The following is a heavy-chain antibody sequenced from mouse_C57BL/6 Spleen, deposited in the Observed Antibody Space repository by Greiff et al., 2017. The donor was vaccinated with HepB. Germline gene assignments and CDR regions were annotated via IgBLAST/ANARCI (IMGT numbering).Heavy chain of an antibody. Sequence: EVQLVESGPGLVKPSQSLSLTCSVTGYSITSGYYWNWIRQFPGNKLEWMGYISYDGSNNYNPSLKNRISITRDTSKNQFFLKLNSVTTADTATYDCAREDYGSSYDYAMDYWGQGTSVTVSS. CDR2: ISYDGSN. J-gene: IGHJ4*01. CDR3: AREDYGSSYDYAMDY. CDR1: GYSITSGYY. V-gene: IGHV3-6*01. D-gene: IGHD1-1*01.